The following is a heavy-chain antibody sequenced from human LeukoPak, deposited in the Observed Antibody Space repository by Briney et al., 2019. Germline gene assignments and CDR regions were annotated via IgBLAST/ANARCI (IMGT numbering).Heavy chain of an antibody. V-gene: IGHV3-21*01. J-gene: IGHJ3*02. D-gene: IGHD6-19*01. Sequence: GGSLRLSCAASGFTFTSYSMNWVRQAPGKGLEWVSSISTSSSYIYYADSVKGRFTISRDNARNSLYLQMNSLRAEDTAVYYCARGASVVAGNDNAFDIWGQGTMVTVSS. CDR2: ISTSSSYI. CDR3: ARGASVVAGNDNAFDI. CDR1: GFTFTSYS.